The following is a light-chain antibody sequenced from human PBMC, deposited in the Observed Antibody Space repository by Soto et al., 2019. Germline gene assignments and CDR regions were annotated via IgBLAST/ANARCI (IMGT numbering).Light chain of an antibody. CDR2: DVS. CDR3: SSYTSSNTVV. J-gene: IGLJ3*02. V-gene: IGLV2-14*03. Sequence: QSALTQPASVSGSPGQSITISCTGTSSDVGSYNYVSWYQQHPDNVPKLMIYDVSNRPSGVSNRFSGSKSGNTASLTISGLQAEDEADYYCSSYTSSNTVVFGGGTKLTVL. CDR1: SSDVGSYNY.